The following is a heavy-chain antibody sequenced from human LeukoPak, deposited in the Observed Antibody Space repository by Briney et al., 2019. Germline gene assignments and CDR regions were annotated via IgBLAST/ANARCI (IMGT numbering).Heavy chain of an antibody. V-gene: IGHV1-69*13. Sequence: SVTVSCTAPGGTFSSYAISWVRQAPGQGLEWMGGIIPIFGTANYAQKFQGRVTITADESTSTAYMELSSLRSEDTAVYYCADVSSGYYYARYWGQGTLVTVSS. CDR3: ADVSSGYYYARY. J-gene: IGHJ4*02. D-gene: IGHD3-22*01. CDR1: GGTFSSYA. CDR2: IIPIFGTA.